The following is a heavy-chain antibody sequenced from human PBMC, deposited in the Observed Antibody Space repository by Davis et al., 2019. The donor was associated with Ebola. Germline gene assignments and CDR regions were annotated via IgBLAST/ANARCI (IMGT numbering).Heavy chain of an antibody. J-gene: IGHJ4*02. CDR1: GFTFDDYA. V-gene: IGHV3-9*01. Sequence: SLKISCAASGFTFDDYAMHWVRQAPGKGLEWVSGISWNSGSIGYADSVKGRFTISRDNAKNSLYLQMNSLRAEDTAVYYCAREMVGSSGAGDYWGQGTLVTVSS. CDR3: AREMVGSSGAGDY. CDR2: ISWNSGSI. D-gene: IGHD6-6*01.